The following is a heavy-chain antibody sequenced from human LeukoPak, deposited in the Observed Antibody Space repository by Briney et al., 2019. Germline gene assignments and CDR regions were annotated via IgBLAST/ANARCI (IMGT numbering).Heavy chain of an antibody. J-gene: IGHJ4*02. Sequence: GGSLRLSCAASGFSFSSWMAWVRQAPGQGLEWVANINQDGGETYYVDSVQGRFTISRDNAKNSLFLQMNSLRAEDTAVYYCARSVDKGTVDDWGQGTLVTVSS. V-gene: IGHV3-7*03. CDR2: INQDGGET. CDR3: ARSVDKGTVDD. CDR1: GFSFSSW. D-gene: IGHD5-12*01.